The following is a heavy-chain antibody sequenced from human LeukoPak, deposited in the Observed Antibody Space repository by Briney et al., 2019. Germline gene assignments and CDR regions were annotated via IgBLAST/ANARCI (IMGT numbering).Heavy chain of an antibody. Sequence: GGSLRLSCAASGFTFRSHAMSWVRQAPGKGLVWVSRINSDGSNTNYADSVKGRFTISRDNSKNTLYLQMNSLRAEDTAVYYCARDSGSGWHHEYWGQGTLVTVSS. V-gene: IGHV3-74*01. J-gene: IGHJ4*02. CDR1: GFTFRSHA. CDR3: ARDSGSGWHHEY. D-gene: IGHD6-19*01. CDR2: INSDGSNT.